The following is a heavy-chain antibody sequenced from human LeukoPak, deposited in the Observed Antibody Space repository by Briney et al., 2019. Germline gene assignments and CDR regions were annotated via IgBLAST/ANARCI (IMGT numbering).Heavy chain of an antibody. Sequence: PGGSLRLSCAASGFTFSSYAMSWVRQAPGKGVEWVSAISGSGGSTYYADSVKGRFTISRDNSKNTLYLQMNSLRAEDTAVYYCAKSDCSSTSCYIVDYWGQGTLVTVSS. CDR1: GFTFSSYA. D-gene: IGHD2-2*02. V-gene: IGHV3-23*01. J-gene: IGHJ4*02. CDR3: AKSDCSSTSCYIVDY. CDR2: ISGSGGST.